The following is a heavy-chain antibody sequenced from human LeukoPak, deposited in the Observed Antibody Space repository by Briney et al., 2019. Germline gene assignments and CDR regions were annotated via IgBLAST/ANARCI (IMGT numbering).Heavy chain of an antibody. Sequence: GGSLRLSCAPSGLTFSSYWMNWARQAPGKGRECVSSIKLDRSEMYYVYSAKGRFTSSRDNAKNSLYLQMNSLRAEDTAVYYCARGGYVSSPGLNWGQGTLVTVSS. CDR3: ARGGYVSSPGLN. CDR1: GLTFSSYW. CDR2: IKLDRSEM. V-gene: IGHV3-7*04. J-gene: IGHJ4*02. D-gene: IGHD3-16*01.